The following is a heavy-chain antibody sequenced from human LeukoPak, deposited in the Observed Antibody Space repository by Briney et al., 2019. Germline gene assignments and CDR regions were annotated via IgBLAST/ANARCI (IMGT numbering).Heavy chain of an antibody. CDR2: IYYTGST. CDR1: GVSVSSGAYY. Sequence: SETLSLTCTVSGVSVSSGAYYWSWIRQHPGKSLEWIGYIYYTGSTSYNPSLKSRVTMSVDTSENQFSLKLISVTDADTAVYYCARNHGGWFDSWGQGTLVTVSS. D-gene: IGHD4-23*01. J-gene: IGHJ5*01. V-gene: IGHV4-31*03. CDR3: ARNHGGWFDS.